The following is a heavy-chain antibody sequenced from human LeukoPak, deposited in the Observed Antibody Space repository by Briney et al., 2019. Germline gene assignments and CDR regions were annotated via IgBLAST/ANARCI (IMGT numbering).Heavy chain of an antibody. CDR1: GYSISSNNW. J-gene: IGHJ3*01. Sequence: SDTLSLTCAVSGYSISSNNWWAWVRQPPGKGREWIGYIYYNGNTYYNPYNPSLTSRVTMSVDTSKNQFSLKLDSVTEIDTAMYYCARNQAVAANRGASDVWGQGTMVTVSS. D-gene: IGHD6-19*01. CDR2: IYYNGNT. CDR3: ARNQAVAANRGASDV. V-gene: IGHV4-28*01.